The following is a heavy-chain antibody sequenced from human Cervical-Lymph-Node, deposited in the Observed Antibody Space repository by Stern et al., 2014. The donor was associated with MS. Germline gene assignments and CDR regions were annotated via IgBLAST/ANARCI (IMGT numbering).Heavy chain of an antibody. J-gene: IGHJ4*02. CDR1: GFTFSSFA. CDR3: ARDSDIVTTPAHFDS. V-gene: IGHV3-30-3*01. CDR2: ISDDGSNK. D-gene: IGHD5-12*01. Sequence: VQLVQSGGGVVQPGRSLRLSCAASGFTFSSFAMHWVRQAPGKGLEWVAAISDDGSNKYHADSVKGRFTISRDNLKHTLHLQMNSLRAEDTALYYCARDSDIVTTPAHFDSWGQGTLVTVSS.